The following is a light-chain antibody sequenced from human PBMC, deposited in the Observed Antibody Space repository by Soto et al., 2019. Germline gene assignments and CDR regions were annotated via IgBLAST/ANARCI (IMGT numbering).Light chain of an antibody. V-gene: IGLV1-40*01. CDR2: GNS. CDR1: SSNIGAGYD. J-gene: IGLJ2*01. Sequence: QSVLTQPPSVSGAPGQRVTIPCTGSSSNIGAGYDVHWYQQLPGTAPKLLIYGNSNRPSGVPDRFSGSKSGTSASLAITGLQAEDEADYYCQSYDSSLSGNVVFGGGTKVTVL. CDR3: QSYDSSLSGNVV.